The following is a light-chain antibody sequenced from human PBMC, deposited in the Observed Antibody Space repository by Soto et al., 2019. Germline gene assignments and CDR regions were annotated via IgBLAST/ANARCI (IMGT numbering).Light chain of an antibody. CDR3: QSYDSTLSDSYV. J-gene: IGLJ1*01. Sequence: QSVLTQPPSVSGAPGQRVTISCTGSSSSIGAGYDVHWYQQRPGTAPKLLIFGNSNRPSGVPDRFSGSKSGTSASLTITGLQAEDEGDYYCQSYDSTLSDSYVFGSGTKLTVL. CDR1: SSSIGAGYD. CDR2: GNS. V-gene: IGLV1-40*01.